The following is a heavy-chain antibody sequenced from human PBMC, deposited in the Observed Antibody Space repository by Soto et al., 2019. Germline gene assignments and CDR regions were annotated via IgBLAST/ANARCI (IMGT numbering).Heavy chain of an antibody. D-gene: IGHD5-18*01. J-gene: IGHJ6*02. Sequence: QVQLVQSGTEVKKPGSSVKVSCKASGGTFSSYAINWVRQAPGQGLEWMGGIIPIFGTANYAQKFQGRVMINADESTSTAYMELSSLRSEDTAVYYCARVPLEMVTTTDYYNYGMDVWGQGTTVTVSS. CDR2: IIPIFGTA. V-gene: IGHV1-69*12. CDR3: ARVPLEMVTTTDYYNYGMDV. CDR1: GGTFSSYA.